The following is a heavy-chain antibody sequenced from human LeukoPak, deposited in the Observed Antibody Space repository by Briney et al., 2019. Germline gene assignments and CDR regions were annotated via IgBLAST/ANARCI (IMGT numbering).Heavy chain of an antibody. J-gene: IGHJ5*02. CDR2: IIPILGIA. V-gene: IGHV1-69*04. Sequence: SVKVSCKASGGTFSSYAISWVRQAPGQGLEWMGRIIPILGIANYAQKFQGRVTITADKSTSTAYMELSSPRSEDTAVYYCASPRGEYSGYALSWGQGTLVTVSS. D-gene: IGHD5-12*01. CDR1: GGTFSSYA. CDR3: ASPRGEYSGYALS.